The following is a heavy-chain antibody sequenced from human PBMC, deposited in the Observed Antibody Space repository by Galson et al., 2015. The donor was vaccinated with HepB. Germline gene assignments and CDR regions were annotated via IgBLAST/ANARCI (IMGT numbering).Heavy chain of an antibody. V-gene: IGHV1-46*04. CDR2: INPSGGST. CDR1: GYTFTSYY. Sequence: SVKVSCKASGYTFTSYYMHWVRQAPGQGLEWMGIINPSGGSTSYAQKLQGRVTMTRDTSTSTVYMELSSLRSEDTAVYYCARARGAMVGDYWGQGTLVTVSS. D-gene: IGHD3-10*02. CDR3: ARARGAMVGDY. J-gene: IGHJ4*02.